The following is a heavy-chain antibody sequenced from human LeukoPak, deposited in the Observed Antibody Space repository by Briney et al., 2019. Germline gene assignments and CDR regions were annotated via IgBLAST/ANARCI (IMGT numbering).Heavy chain of an antibody. CDR3: ARGRYYGSGSYYTSDY. V-gene: IGHV4-59*01. D-gene: IGHD3-10*01. CDR2: IYYSGST. CDR1: GGSISSYY. Sequence: SETLSLTCTVAGGSISSYYWSWIRQPPGKGLEWIGYIYYSGSTNYNPSLKCRVTISVDTSKNQFSLKLSSVTAADTAVYYCARGRYYGSGSYYTSDYWGQGTLVTVSS. J-gene: IGHJ4*02.